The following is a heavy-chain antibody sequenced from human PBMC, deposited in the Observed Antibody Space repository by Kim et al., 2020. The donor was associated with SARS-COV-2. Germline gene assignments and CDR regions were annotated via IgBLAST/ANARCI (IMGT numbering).Heavy chain of an antibody. V-gene: IGHV1-18*01. J-gene: IGHJ6*02. CDR3: ARVPSAIFGVVIIGYGMDV. CDR2: ISAYNGNT. D-gene: IGHD3-3*01. CDR1: GYTFTSYG. Sequence: ASVKVSCKASGYTFTSYGISWVRQAPGQGLEWMGWISAYNGNTNYAQKLQGRVTMTTDTSTSTAYMELRSLRSDDTAVYYCARVPSAIFGVVIIGYGMDVWGQGTTVTVSS.